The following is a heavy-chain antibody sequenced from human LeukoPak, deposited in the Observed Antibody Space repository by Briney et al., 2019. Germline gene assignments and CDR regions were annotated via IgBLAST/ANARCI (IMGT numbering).Heavy chain of an antibody. CDR2: IYYSGST. Sequence: PSETLSLTCTVSGGSISSSSYYWAWVRQPPGKGLEWIGSIYYSGSTNYNPSRKSRVTKSVNTSKNQFSLKLSFVSAADTAVYYCARLHPDDAFDIWGQGTMVTVSS. CDR1: GGSISSSSYY. CDR3: ARLHPDDAFDI. J-gene: IGHJ3*02. V-gene: IGHV4-39*01.